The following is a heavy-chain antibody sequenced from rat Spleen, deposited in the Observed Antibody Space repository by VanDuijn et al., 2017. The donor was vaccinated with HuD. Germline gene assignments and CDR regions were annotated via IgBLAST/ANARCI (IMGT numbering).Heavy chain of an antibody. V-gene: IGHV2-13*01. Sequence: QVQLKESGPGLVQPSQTLSLTCTVSGFSLISYAVNWVRQPPGKGLEWMGGIWGDGNTNYKSALKSRLSISRDTSKSQVFLKMNSLQTDDTGTYYCTRDPGGTTFFDYWGQGVMVTVSS. J-gene: IGHJ2*01. CDR1: GFSLISYA. CDR3: TRDPGGTTFFDY. CDR2: IWGDGNT. D-gene: IGHD1-5*01.